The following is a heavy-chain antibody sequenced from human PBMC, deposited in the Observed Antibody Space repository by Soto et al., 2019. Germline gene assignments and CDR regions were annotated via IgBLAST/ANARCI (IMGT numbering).Heavy chain of an antibody. V-gene: IGHV1-69*13. Sequence: SVKVSCKASGCTFSSYAISWVRQVPGQGLEWMGGIIPIFGTANYAQKFQGRVTITADESTSTAYMELSSLRSEDTAVDYCARDPDYYDSSGYYSPNWFDPWGQGTLVTVSS. D-gene: IGHD3-22*01. CDR1: GCTFSSYA. CDR2: IIPIFGTA. CDR3: ARDPDYYDSSGYYSPNWFDP. J-gene: IGHJ5*02.